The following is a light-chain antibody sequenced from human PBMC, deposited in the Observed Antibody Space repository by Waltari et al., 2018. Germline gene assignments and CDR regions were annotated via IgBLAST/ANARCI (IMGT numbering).Light chain of an antibody. CDR3: QQYYSIPYT. V-gene: IGKV4-1*01. J-gene: IGKJ2*01. Sequence: DIVMTQSPDSLAVSLGERATINCKSSQNILYSSNSKNYLAWYKHKPGQPPKLLIYWASTRESGVPDRFSGSGSETDFTLTISSLQAEDVAVYYCQQYYSIPYTFGQGPSWRSN. CDR2: WAS. CDR1: QNILYSSNSKNY.